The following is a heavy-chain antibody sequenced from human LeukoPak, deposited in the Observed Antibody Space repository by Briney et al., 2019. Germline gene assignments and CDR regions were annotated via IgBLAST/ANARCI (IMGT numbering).Heavy chain of an antibody. D-gene: IGHD2-2*01. J-gene: IGHJ6*03. CDR1: RYTFTGYY. V-gene: IGHV1-2*02. CDR2: IYPNSGGT. Sequence: VASVKVSCKASRYTFTGYYMHWVRQAPGQGLEWMGWIYPNSGGTNYAQKFQGRVTMTRDTSISTAYMELSRLRSDDTAVYYCARSDQFPYYMDVWGKGTTVTVSS. CDR3: ARSDQFPYYMDV.